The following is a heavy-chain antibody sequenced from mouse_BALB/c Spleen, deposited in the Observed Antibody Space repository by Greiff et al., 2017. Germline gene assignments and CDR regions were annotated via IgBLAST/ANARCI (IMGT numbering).Heavy chain of an antibody. CDR2: ISYDGSN. J-gene: IGHJ4*01. CDR1: GYSITSGYY. D-gene: IGHD2-1*01. CDR3: ARYGNYGAMDY. Sequence: DVKLVESGPGLVKPSQSLSLTCSVTGYSITSGYYWNWIRQFPGNKLEWMGYISYDGSNNYNPSLKNRISITRDTSKNQFFLKLNSVTTEDTATYYCARYGNYGAMDYWGQGTSVTVSS. V-gene: IGHV3-6*02.